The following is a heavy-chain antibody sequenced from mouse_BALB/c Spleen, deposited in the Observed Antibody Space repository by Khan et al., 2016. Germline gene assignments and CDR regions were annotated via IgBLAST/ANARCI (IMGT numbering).Heavy chain of an antibody. Sequence: QVQLQQSGPGLVQPSQSLSITCTVSGFSLTIYGVHWVRQSPGKGLEWLGVIWSGGNTDYNAAFISRLSINKDNSKSKVFFKMNSLQANDTAISYCARSGPGWCFDVWGAGTTVTVSS. V-gene: IGHV2-2*02. CDR3: ARSGPGWCFDV. J-gene: IGHJ1*01. CDR2: IWSGGNT. CDR1: GFSLTIYG.